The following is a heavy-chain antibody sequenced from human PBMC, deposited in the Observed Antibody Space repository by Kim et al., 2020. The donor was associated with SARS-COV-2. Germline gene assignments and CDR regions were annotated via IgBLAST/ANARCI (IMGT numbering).Heavy chain of an antibody. CDR1: GYTFTSYA. Sequence: ASVKVSCKASGYTFTSYAMHWVRQAPGQRLEWMGWINAGNGNTKYSQKFQGRVTITRDTSASTAYMELSSLRSEDTAVYYCAREEAYYGSFTFDYWGQGTLVTVSS. CDR2: INAGNGNT. CDR3: AREEAYYGSFTFDY. J-gene: IGHJ4*02. D-gene: IGHD3-10*01. V-gene: IGHV1-3*01.